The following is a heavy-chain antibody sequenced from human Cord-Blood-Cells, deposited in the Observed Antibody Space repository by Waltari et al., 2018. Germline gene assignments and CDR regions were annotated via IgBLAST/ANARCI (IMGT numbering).Heavy chain of an antibody. Sequence: QVQLQESGPGLVKPSETLSLTCAVSGYSISSGYYWGWIRQPPGKGLEWIGSIYHSGSTDYTPSLKRRVTIAVDTSKNQFSLKLSSVTAADTAVYYCAGIEAYDFWSGYFDYWGQGTLVTVSS. CDR3: AGIEAYDFWSGYFDY. CDR1: GYSISSGYY. CDR2: IYHSGST. V-gene: IGHV4-38-2*01. J-gene: IGHJ4*02. D-gene: IGHD3-3*01.